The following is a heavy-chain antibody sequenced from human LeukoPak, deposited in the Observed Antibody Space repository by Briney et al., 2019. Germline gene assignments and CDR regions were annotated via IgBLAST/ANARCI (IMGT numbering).Heavy chain of an antibody. V-gene: IGHV3-7*01. CDR1: GFIVSSNY. J-gene: IGHJ4*02. Sequence: GGSLRLSCAASGFIVSSNYMSWVRQAPGKGLEWVANIKQDGSEKYYVDSVKGRFTISRDNAKNSLYLQMNSLRAEDTAVYYCARENYDFWSGSAANYWGQGTLVTVSS. CDR3: ARENYDFWSGSAANY. D-gene: IGHD3-3*01. CDR2: IKQDGSEK.